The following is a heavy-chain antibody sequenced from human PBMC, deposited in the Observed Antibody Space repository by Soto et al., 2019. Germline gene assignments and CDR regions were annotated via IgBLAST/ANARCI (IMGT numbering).Heavy chain of an antibody. Sequence: QVQLVQSGAEVKKPGASVKVSCKASGYTFTSYAMHWVRQAPGQRLEWMGWINAGNGNTKYSQKFQGRVTITRDTSARTAYMELSSLRSEDTAVYSCAGRYGDYAGFDYWGQGTLVTVSS. J-gene: IGHJ4*02. V-gene: IGHV1-3*01. CDR2: INAGNGNT. CDR3: AGRYGDYAGFDY. D-gene: IGHD4-17*01. CDR1: GYTFTSYA.